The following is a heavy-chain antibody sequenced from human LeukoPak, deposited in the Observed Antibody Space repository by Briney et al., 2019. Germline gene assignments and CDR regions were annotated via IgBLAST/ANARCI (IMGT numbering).Heavy chain of an antibody. CDR1: GFTVSSNY. CDR3: VKEVPGTTIYH. J-gene: IGHJ5*02. CDR2: IFRGGAT. Sequence: GGSLRLSCVASGFTVSSNYMSWVRQAPGKGLEWVSVIFRGGATYHADSVKGRFTISRDTYKNTVYLQMNSLTVEDTAVHYCVKEVPGTTIYHWGQGTLVTVSS. D-gene: IGHD4-11*01. V-gene: IGHV3-66*01.